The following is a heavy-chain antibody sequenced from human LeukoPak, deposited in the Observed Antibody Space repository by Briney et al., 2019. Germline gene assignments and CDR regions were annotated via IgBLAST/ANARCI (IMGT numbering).Heavy chain of an antibody. V-gene: IGHV4-59*01. Sequence: PSETLSLTCTVSGGSISSYYWSWIRQPPGKGLEWIGYLYYSGNTNYNPSLKSRVTISVDTSKNQFSLKLSSVTAADTAAYYCARDLGYCSTTSCYNWFDPWGQGTLVTVSS. J-gene: IGHJ5*02. CDR1: GGSISSYY. D-gene: IGHD2-2*01. CDR3: ARDLGYCSTTSCYNWFDP. CDR2: LYYSGNT.